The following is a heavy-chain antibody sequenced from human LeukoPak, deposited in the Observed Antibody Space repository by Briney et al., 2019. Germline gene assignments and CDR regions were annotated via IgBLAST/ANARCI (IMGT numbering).Heavy chain of an antibody. CDR1: GFTFSSYA. Sequence: GGSLRLSCAASGFTFSSYAMSWVRQAPGKGLEWVAKIKQDGSETYSVDSVKGRFTISRDNAKNSLYLQMNSLRAEDTAVYYCARGGKTKYYFDYWGQGTLVTVSS. J-gene: IGHJ4*02. CDR2: IKQDGSET. CDR3: ARGGKTKYYFDY. V-gene: IGHV3-7*01. D-gene: IGHD3-16*01.